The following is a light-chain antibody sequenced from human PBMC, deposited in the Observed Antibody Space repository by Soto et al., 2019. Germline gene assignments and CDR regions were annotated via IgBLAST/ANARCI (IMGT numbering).Light chain of an antibody. CDR2: EAT. V-gene: IGLV2-14*03. J-gene: IGLJ3*02. CDR1: SSDGGGYKF. Sequence: QSALTQPASVAGSPGQSITIARTGISSDGGGYKFVSWHQQHPGKAPKLIIYEATDRPSGVSSRFSGSKSGNTASLTISGLQADDEADYYCSSSTSDSTWVFGGGTKLTVL. CDR3: SSSTSDSTWV.